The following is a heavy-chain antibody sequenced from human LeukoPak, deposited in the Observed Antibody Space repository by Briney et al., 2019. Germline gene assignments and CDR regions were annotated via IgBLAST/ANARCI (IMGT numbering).Heavy chain of an antibody. V-gene: IGHV3-23*01. Sequence: GGSLRLSCAASIFSFNLYGISWVRQAPGKGLEWIATISGSGTNTHYADSVKGRFTISRDNAKNTLYLQVNSLRAEDTAVYYCASSRPFGVWGYYMDVWGKGTTVTVSS. J-gene: IGHJ6*03. CDR1: IFSFNLYG. D-gene: IGHD3-10*01. CDR2: ISGSGTNT. CDR3: ASSRPFGVWGYYMDV.